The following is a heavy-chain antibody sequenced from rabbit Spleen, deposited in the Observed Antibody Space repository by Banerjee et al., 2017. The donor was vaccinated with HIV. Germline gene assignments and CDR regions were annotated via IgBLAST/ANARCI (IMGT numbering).Heavy chain of an antibody. Sequence: QEQLVESGGGLVQPGGSLKLSCKASGFDFSSSYYMCWVRQAPGKGLEWIACIYGGSGGSTWYESWAKGRFTISKTSSTTVTLQMTRLTAADTATYFCARDTSSSFSSYGMDLWGPGTLVTVS. V-gene: IGHV1S45*01. CDR3: ARDTSSSFSSYGMDL. J-gene: IGHJ6*01. CDR1: GFDFSSSYY. D-gene: IGHD1-1*01. CDR2: IYGGSGGST.